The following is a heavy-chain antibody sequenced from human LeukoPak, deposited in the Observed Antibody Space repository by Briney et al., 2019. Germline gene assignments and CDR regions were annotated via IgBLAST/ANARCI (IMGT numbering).Heavy chain of an antibody. V-gene: IGHV3-53*01. CDR3: ARDGTNYYDSSTDAFDI. J-gene: IGHJ3*02. CDR2: IYSGGST. CDR1: GFTVSSNY. D-gene: IGHD3-22*01. Sequence: PGGSLRLSCAASGFTVSSNYMSWVRQAPGKGLEWVSVIYSGGSTYYADSVKGRFTISRDNSKNTLYLQMNSLRAEDTAVYYCARDGTNYYDSSTDAFDIWGQGTMVTVSS.